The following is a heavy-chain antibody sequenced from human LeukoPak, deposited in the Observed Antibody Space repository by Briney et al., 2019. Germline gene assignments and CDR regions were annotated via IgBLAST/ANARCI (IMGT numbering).Heavy chain of an antibody. J-gene: IGHJ4*02. Sequence: GGSLRLSCAASGFTFSSYAMSWVRQAPGKGLEWVSAISGSGGSTYYADSVKGRFTISRDNSKNTLYLQMNSLRAEDTAVYYCAKDFGGYYGSGSYSDWGQGTLVTVSS. CDR2: ISGSGGST. D-gene: IGHD3-10*01. CDR3: AKDFGGYYGSGSYSD. CDR1: GFTFSSYA. V-gene: IGHV3-23*01.